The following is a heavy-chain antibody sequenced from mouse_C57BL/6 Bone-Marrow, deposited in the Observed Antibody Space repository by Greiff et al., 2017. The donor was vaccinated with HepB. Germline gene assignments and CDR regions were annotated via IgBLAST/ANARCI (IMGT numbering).Heavy chain of an antibody. V-gene: IGHV1-72*01. CDR2: IDPNSGGT. Sequence: QVHVKQPGAELVKPGASVKLSCKASGYTFTSYWMHWVKQRPGRGLEWIGRIDPNSGGTKYNEKFKSKATLTVDKPSSTAYMQLSSLTSEDSAVYYCARRDYYGSSYGYFDVWGTGTTVTVSS. J-gene: IGHJ1*03. CDR3: ARRDYYGSSYGYFDV. CDR1: GYTFTSYW. D-gene: IGHD1-1*01.